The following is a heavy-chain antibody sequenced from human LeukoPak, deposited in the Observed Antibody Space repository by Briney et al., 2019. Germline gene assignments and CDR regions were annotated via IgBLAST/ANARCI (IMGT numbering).Heavy chain of an antibody. J-gene: IGHJ4*02. CDR2: IKEDGSEK. Sequence: GGSLRLSCAVSGFNLSNFWMTWVRQAPGKGLEWVANIKEDGSEKYYVDSVKGRFTISRDNAKNSLYLQMNSLRAEDTAVYYCARDDKTDYGGNSRPYWGQGTLVTVSS. D-gene: IGHD4-23*01. CDR1: GFNLSNFW. CDR3: ARDDKTDYGGNSRPY. V-gene: IGHV3-7*01.